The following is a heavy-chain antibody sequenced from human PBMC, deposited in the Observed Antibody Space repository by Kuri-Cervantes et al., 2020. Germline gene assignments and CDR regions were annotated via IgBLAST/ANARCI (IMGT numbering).Heavy chain of an antibody. J-gene: IGHJ4*02. CDR1: GFTVSSNY. CDR3: ARGGYSNLDY. D-gene: IGHD4-11*01. CDR2: ISSSSSYI. V-gene: IGHV3-21*01. Sequence: GESLKISCAASGFTVSSNYMSWVRQAPGKGLEWVSSISSSSSYIYYADSVKGRFTISRDNAKNSLYLQMNSLRAEDTAVYYCARGGYSNLDYWGQGTLVTVSS.